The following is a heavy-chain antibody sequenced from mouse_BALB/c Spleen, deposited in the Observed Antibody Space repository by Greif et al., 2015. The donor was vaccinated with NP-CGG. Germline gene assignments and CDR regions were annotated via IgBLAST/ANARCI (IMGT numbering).Heavy chain of an antibody. D-gene: IGHD2-4*01. CDR1: GFAFSSYD. J-gene: IGHJ2*01. CDR2: ISSGGGST. V-gene: IGHV5-12-1*01. Sequence: EVQGVESGGGLVKPGGSLKLSCAASGFAFSSYDMSWVRQTPEKRLEWVAYISSGGGSTYYPDTVKGRFTISRDNAKNTLYLQMSSLKSEDTAMYYCARHGGLRYYFDYWGQGTTLTVSS. CDR3: ARHGGLRYYFDY.